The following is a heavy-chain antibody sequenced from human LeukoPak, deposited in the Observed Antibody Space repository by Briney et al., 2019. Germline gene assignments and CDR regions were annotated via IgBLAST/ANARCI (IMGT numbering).Heavy chain of an antibody. Sequence: GESLKISCKGSGYSFTCYWIGWVRPMPGKGVELMGIIYPGDSDTRYSPSFQGQVTISADKSISTAYLQWSSLKASDSAMYYCARRGYSYDRYYFDYWGQGTLVTVSS. CDR2: IYPGDSDT. J-gene: IGHJ4*02. V-gene: IGHV5-51*01. D-gene: IGHD5-18*01. CDR1: GYSFTCYW. CDR3: ARRGYSYDRYYFDY.